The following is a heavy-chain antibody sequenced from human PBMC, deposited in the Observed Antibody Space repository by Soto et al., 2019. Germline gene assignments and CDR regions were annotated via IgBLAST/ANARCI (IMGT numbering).Heavy chain of an antibody. D-gene: IGHD1-26*01. CDR1: GFTFCSYS. CDR2: ISCSGGST. J-gene: IGHJ4*02. Sequence: GGSLKLSCAASGFTFCSYSISWGRQAPGKGLESFLSISCSGGSTYYADSVKGRFTISRDNSKNTLYLQMNSLRAEDTAVYYCAKDPEWSRWELQPVHYYFDYWGQGTLVTVSS. CDR3: AKDPEWSRWELQPVHYYFDY. V-gene: IGHV3-23*01.